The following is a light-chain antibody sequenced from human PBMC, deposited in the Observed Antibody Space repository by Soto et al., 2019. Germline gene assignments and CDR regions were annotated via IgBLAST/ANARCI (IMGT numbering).Light chain of an antibody. CDR1: SSNIGSNY. Sequence: QSVLTQPPSASGTPGQRVTISCSGSSSNIGSNYVYWYQQLPGTAPKLLIYRNNQRPSGVPDRFSGSKSGTSASLAISGRRSEDEAEYYCAAWDDSLSGHVVFGGGTKLTVL. J-gene: IGLJ2*01. CDR2: RNN. CDR3: AAWDDSLSGHVV. V-gene: IGLV1-47*01.